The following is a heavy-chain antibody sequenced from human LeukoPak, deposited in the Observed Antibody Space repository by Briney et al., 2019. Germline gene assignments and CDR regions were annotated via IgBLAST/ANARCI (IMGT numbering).Heavy chain of an antibody. CDR3: AKGSYGSPPRVDY. Sequence: PGGSLRLSCAASGFTFSNYAMSWVRQAPGEGLEWVSAISGTGYNTYYANSVKGRFTISRDNSKNMVYLQINTLRAEDTAVYYCAKGSYGSPPRVDYWGQGTLVTVSS. CDR1: GFTFSNYA. CDR2: ISGTGYNT. D-gene: IGHD6-13*01. V-gene: IGHV3-23*01. J-gene: IGHJ4*02.